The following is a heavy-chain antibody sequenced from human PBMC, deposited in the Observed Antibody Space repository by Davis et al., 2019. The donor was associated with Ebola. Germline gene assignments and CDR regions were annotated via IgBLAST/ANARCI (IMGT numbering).Heavy chain of an antibody. CDR1: GGSIRDSSYY. J-gene: IGHJ3*02. D-gene: IGHD3-3*01. CDR3: ARITIFGVAGNAFDI. Sequence: SETLSLTCTVSGGSIRDSSYYWNWVRQAPGKGLEWIGHISYSGDTYYNPSLKSRLTISVGTSKSHFSLKLGSVTAADTALYYCARITIFGVAGNAFDIWGQGTKVTVSS. CDR2: ISYSGDT. V-gene: IGHV4-31*03.